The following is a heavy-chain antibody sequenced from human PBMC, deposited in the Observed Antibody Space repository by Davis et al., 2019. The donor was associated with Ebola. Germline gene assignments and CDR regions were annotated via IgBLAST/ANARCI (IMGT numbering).Heavy chain of an antibody. Sequence: PGGSLRLSCAASGFTFSSYAMSWVRQAPGKGLEWVSAISGSGGSTYYADSVKGRFTISRDNSKNTLYLQMNSLRAEDTAVYYCAKDLVLYCSSTSCYGDAFDIWGQGTMVTVSS. CDR3: AKDLVLYCSSTSCYGDAFDI. CDR1: GFTFSSYA. J-gene: IGHJ3*02. CDR2: ISGSGGST. D-gene: IGHD2-2*01. V-gene: IGHV3-23*01.